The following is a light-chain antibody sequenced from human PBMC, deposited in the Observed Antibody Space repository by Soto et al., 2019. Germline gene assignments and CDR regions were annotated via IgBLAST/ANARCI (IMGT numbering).Light chain of an antibody. CDR3: QPYNSWPLT. Sequence: EIVMTQSPATLSVSPGERATLSCRASQTVSSNLAWYQQKPGQAPRLLIYGASNRATGIPARFSGSGSGTDFTLTISSLQSEDFAVYYCQPYNSWPLTFGGGTKVDIK. CDR2: GAS. CDR1: QTVSSN. J-gene: IGKJ4*01. V-gene: IGKV3D-15*01.